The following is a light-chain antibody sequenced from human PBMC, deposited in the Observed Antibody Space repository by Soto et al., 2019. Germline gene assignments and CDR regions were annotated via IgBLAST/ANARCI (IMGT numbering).Light chain of an antibody. CDR1: QDISKY. J-gene: IGKJ3*01. V-gene: IGKV1-33*01. Sequence: DIQMNQFPSSLSASVGDRVTITCQASQDISKYLNWYQQKPGKAPKRLISDASNLETGVPSRFSGSGYGTDFTLSISSLQPEDFATYYCQLYDNPLFTFGPGTTVDIK. CDR2: DAS. CDR3: QLYDNPLFT.